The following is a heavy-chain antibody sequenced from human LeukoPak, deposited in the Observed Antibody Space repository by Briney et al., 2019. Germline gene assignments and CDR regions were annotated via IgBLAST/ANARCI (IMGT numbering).Heavy chain of an antibody. CDR1: EFSLNSYA. J-gene: IGHJ3*02. CDR2: ISGSGGIT. CDR3: AKDFRWLFNDDFDN. V-gene: IGHV3-23*01. D-gene: IGHD3-9*01. Sequence: GGPLRLFCVAWEFSLNSYAVRWVRGARGEGGEWVSGISGSGGITYYAGSVKGRFTISRDNSKNTLYLQMNSLRAENTAVYYCAKDFRWLFNDDFDNWGQGTMVTVSS.